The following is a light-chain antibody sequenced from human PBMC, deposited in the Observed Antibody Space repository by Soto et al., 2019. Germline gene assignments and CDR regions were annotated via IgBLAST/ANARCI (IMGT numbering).Light chain of an antibody. V-gene: IGKV3-15*01. J-gene: IGKJ2*01. Sequence: EIVMTQSPASLSVSPGDGATLSCWASQRVASNVAWYQQKPGQGPRLLIHGASTRVAGVPARFSGSGSGTDFTLTISILQSEDFAVYYCQQYHNWPPQYTFGQGTKLQIK. CDR3: QQYHNWPPQYT. CDR1: QRVASN. CDR2: GAS.